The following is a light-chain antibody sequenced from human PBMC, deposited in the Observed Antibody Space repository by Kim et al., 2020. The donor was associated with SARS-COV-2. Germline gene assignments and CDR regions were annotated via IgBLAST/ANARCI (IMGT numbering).Light chain of an antibody. J-gene: IGLJ3*02. V-gene: IGLV10-54*04. CDR3: SAWDTTLSAWV. CDR2: RNN. CDR1: SNNVGDQG. Sequence: QAGLTQPPSVSKDLRQTATVTCTGNSNNVGDQGAAWLQQHRGHPPKLLSYRNNKRPSGISERFSASRSGTTASLTITGLQPEDEADYYCSAWDTTLSAWVFGGGTKLTV.